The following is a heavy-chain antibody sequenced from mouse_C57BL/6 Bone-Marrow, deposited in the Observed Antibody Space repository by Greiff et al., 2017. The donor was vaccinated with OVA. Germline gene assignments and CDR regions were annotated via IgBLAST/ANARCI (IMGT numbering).Heavy chain of an antibody. D-gene: IGHD1-3*01. V-gene: IGHV14-1*01. Sequence: VHVKQSGAELVRPGASVKFSCTASGFNIKDYYMHWVKQRPEKGLEWIGMIDPEDGDTESAPKFQDKATMTADTSSNTAYLQLSSLTSEDTAVYYCTTQWASDYWGQGTTLTVSS. J-gene: IGHJ2*01. CDR2: IDPEDGDT. CDR3: TTQWASDY. CDR1: GFNIKDYY.